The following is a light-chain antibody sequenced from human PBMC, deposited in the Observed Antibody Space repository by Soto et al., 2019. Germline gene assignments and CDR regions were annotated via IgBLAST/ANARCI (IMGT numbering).Light chain of an antibody. CDR3: QRYGSSPPHT. CDR2: DTS. Sequence: EIVLTQSPATLSLSPGERATLSCRASQSVSSYLAWYQQKPGQAPRLLIYDTSSRTTGIPARFSGSGSGTDFTLTISSLEPEDFAVYYCQRYGSSPPHTFGQGTRLEIK. V-gene: IGKV3-11*01. J-gene: IGKJ2*01. CDR1: QSVSSY.